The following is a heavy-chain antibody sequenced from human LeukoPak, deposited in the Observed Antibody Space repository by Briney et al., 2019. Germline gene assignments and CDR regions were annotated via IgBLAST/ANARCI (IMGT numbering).Heavy chain of an antibody. J-gene: IGHJ4*02. Sequence: GGSLRLSCAASGFTFSSYAMHWVRQAPGKGLEWVAVISYDGSNKYYADSVKGRFTISRDNSKNTLYLQMNSLRAEDTAVYYCARETGSAVGSTDFDYWGQGTLVTVSS. CDR1: GFTFSSYA. V-gene: IGHV3-30-3*01. CDR3: ARETGSAVGSTDFDY. D-gene: IGHD4-17*01. CDR2: ISYDGSNK.